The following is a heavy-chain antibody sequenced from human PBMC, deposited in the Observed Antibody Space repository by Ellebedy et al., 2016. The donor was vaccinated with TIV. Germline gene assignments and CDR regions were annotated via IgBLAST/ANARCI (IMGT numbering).Heavy chain of an antibody. V-gene: IGHV3-48*02. J-gene: IGHJ4*02. Sequence: PGGSLRLSCAASGFTFSSYSMNWVRQAPGKGLEWVSYISSSSSTIYYADSVKGRFTISRDNAKNSLDLQMNSMRDEDTAVYYCAKEEWWRFDYWGQGTVVTVSS. CDR3: AKEEWWRFDY. CDR2: ISSSSSTI. D-gene: IGHD2-15*01. CDR1: GFTFSSYS.